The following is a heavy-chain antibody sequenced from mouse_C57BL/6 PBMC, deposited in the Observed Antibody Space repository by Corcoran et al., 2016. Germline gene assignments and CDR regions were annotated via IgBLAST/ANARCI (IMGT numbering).Heavy chain of an antibody. Sequence: QVQLQQSGAELVKPGASVKISCKASGYAFSSYWMNWVKQRPGKGLEWIGQIYPGDGDTNYNGKFKGKATLTADKSSSTAYMQLSSLTSEDSAVYFCARGGEYYYGSSSAWFAYWGQGTLVTVSA. J-gene: IGHJ3*01. CDR1: GYAFSSYW. D-gene: IGHD1-1*01. CDR2: IYPGDGDT. CDR3: ARGGEYYYGSSSAWFAY. V-gene: IGHV1-80*01.